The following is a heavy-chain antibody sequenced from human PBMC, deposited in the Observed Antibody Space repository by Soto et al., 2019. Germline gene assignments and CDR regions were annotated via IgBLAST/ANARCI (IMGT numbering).Heavy chain of an antibody. V-gene: IGHV3-33*01. D-gene: IGHD2-15*01. CDR1: GFTFSSYG. CDR2: IWYDGSNK. Sequence: RRLSCAVSGFTFSSYGMHWVRQAPGKGLEWVAVIWYDGSNKYYADSVKGRFTISRDNSKNTLYLQMNSLRAEDTAVYYCAIGGGRAFDIWGQGTMVTVSS. J-gene: IGHJ3*02. CDR3: AIGGGRAFDI.